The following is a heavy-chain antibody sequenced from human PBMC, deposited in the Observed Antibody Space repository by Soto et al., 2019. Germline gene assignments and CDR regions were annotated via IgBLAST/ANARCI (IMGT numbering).Heavy chain of an antibody. D-gene: IGHD3-10*01. V-gene: IGHV1-69*13. CDR2: IIPIFGTA. J-gene: IGHJ6*02. Sequence: VKVSCKASGGTFSSYAISWVRQAPGQGLEWMGGIIPIFGTANYAQKFQGRVTITADESTSTAYMELSSLRSEDTAVYYCARDLKVRFGAGYYYGMDVWGQGTTVTVSS. CDR1: GGTFSSYA. CDR3: ARDLKVRFGAGYYYGMDV.